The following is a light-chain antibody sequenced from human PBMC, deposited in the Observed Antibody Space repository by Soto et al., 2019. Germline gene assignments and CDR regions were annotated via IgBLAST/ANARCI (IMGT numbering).Light chain of an antibody. Sequence: DIQMTQSPSTLSASVGDRVTITCRASQSISSWLAWYQQKPGKAPKLLIYQASSLESEVPSRFSGSGSGTEFTLIISSLQPDDVATYYCQQYNAYPWTFGQGTKV. CDR3: QQYNAYPWT. CDR1: QSISSW. CDR2: QAS. J-gene: IGKJ1*01. V-gene: IGKV1-5*03.